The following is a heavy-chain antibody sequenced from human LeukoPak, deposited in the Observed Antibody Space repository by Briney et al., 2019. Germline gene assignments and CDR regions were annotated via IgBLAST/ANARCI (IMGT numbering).Heavy chain of an antibody. Sequence: SVKVSCKASGYTFTSYGISWVRQAPGQGLEWMGGIIPIFGTANYAQKFQGRVTITADESTSTAYMELSSLRSEDTAVYYCARGGASYAFDIWGQGTMVTVSS. V-gene: IGHV1-69*13. D-gene: IGHD1-26*01. CDR2: IIPIFGTA. J-gene: IGHJ3*02. CDR3: ARGGASYAFDI. CDR1: GYTFTSYG.